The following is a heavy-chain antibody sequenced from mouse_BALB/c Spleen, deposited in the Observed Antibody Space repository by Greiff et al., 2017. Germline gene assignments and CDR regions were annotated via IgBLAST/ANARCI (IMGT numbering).Heavy chain of an antibody. D-gene: IGHD1-1*01. V-gene: IGHV1-80*01. J-gene: IGHJ3*01. Sequence: VKLQESGAELVRPGASVKISCKASGYAFSSYWMNWVKQRPGQGLEWIGQIYPGDGDTNYNGKFKGKATLTADKSSSTAYMQLSSLTSEASAVYVCARDYGSSYAWFAYWGQGTLVTVSA. CDR3: ARDYGSSYAWFAY. CDR2: IYPGDGDT. CDR1: GYAFSSYW.